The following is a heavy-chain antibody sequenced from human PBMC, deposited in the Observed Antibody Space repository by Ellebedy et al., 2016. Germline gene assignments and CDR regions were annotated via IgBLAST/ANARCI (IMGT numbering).Heavy chain of an antibody. CDR1: GFTFSSYW. CDR2: IKQDGSEK. V-gene: IGHV3-7*01. Sequence: GGSLRLSXAASGFTFSSYWMSWVRQAPGKGLEWVANIKQDGSEKYYVDSVKGRFTISRDNAKNSLYLQMNSLRIEDTAVYYCARSAIAAAGTVDYWGQGTLVTVSS. D-gene: IGHD6-13*01. CDR3: ARSAIAAAGTVDY. J-gene: IGHJ4*02.